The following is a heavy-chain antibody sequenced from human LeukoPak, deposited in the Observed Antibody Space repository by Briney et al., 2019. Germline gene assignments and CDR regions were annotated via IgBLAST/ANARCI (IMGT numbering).Heavy chain of an antibody. J-gene: IGHJ6*02. CDR3: ASGYCSGGSCYGHYYYGMDV. D-gene: IGHD2-15*01. CDR2: MNPNSGNT. V-gene: IGHV1-8*01. Sequence: GASVKVSCKASGYTFTSYDINWVRQATGQGLEWMGWMNPNSGNTGYAQKFQGRVTMTRNTSISTAYMELSSLRSEDTAVYYCASGYCSGGSCYGHYYYGMDVWGQGTTVTVSS. CDR1: GYTFTSYD.